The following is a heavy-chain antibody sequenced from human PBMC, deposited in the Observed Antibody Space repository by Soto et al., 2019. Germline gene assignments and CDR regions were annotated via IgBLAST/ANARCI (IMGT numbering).Heavy chain of an antibody. CDR3: AKRKYYDSSYGMDV. D-gene: IGHD3-9*01. CDR2: ISHDGSKK. J-gene: IGHJ6*02. Sequence: VQLVESGGGLVQPGGSLKLSCAASGFRFRDYDIQWVRQAPGKGLEWVTIISHDGSKKDYVDSVKGRFAVSRDNSNNTVFLQMNSLSADDTAVYYCAKRKYYDSSYGMDVWGQGTTVIVSS. V-gene: IGHV3-30*18. CDR1: GFRFRDYD.